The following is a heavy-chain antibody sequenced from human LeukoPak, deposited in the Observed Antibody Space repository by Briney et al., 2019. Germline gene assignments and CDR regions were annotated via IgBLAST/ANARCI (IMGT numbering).Heavy chain of an antibody. J-gene: IGHJ6*02. CDR1: GFTFSNHW. D-gene: IGHD5-18*01. CDR2: ISYDGSNK. V-gene: IGHV3-30-3*01. CDR3: ARDHTESYYYYYGMDV. Sequence: GGSLRLSCVASGFTFSNHWMSWVRQAPGKGLEWVAVISYDGSNKYYADSVKGRFTISRDNSKNTLYLQMNSLRAEDTAVYYCARDHTESYYYYYGMDVWGQGTTVTVSS.